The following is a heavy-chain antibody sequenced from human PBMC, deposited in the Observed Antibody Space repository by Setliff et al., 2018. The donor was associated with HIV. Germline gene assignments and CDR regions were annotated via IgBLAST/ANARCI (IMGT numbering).Heavy chain of an antibody. CDR3: ARDQRLPGVQPPYWYFDL. Sequence: SETLSLTCAVFGVSFRNSSYNWIRQPPGKGLEWIGEIDHSGRTTYNSSLRSRVTMSVDASKDQVSLRLTSMTAADTGVYYCARDQRLPGVQPPYWYFDLRGRGTMVTVSS. CDR1: GVSFRNSS. CDR2: IDHSGRT. J-gene: IGHJ2*01. D-gene: IGHD6-25*01. V-gene: IGHV4-34*01.